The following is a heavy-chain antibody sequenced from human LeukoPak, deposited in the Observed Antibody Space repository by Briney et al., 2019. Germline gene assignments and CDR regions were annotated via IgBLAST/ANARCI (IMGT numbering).Heavy chain of an antibody. J-gene: IGHJ6*03. CDR2: IYYSGST. CDR1: GGSISSYY. CDR3: ARETSQKGAHYMDV. V-gene: IGHV4-59*01. Sequence: SETLSLTCTVSGGSISSYYWSWIRQPPGKGLEWIGYIYYSGSTNYNPSLKSRVTISVDTSKNQFSLKLTSVTAADTAVYYCARETSQKGAHYMDVWGKGTTVTISS. D-gene: IGHD3-16*01.